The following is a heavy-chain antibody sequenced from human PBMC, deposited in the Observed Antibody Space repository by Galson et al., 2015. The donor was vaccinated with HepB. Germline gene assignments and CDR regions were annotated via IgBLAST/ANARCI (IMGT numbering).Heavy chain of an antibody. V-gene: IGHV1-18*01. J-gene: IGHJ4*02. CDR1: GYTFTSYG. CDR2: ISAYNGNT. Sequence: SVKVSCKASGYTFTSYGISWVRQAPGQGLEWMGWISAYNGNTNYAQKLQGRVTMTTDTSTSTAYMELRSLRPDDTAVYYCARGGLVGATQTYFDYWGQGTLVTVSS. D-gene: IGHD1-26*01. CDR3: ARGGLVGATQTYFDY.